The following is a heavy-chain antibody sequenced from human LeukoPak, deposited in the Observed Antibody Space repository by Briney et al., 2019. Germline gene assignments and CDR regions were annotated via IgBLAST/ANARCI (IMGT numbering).Heavy chain of an antibody. Sequence: PGGSLRLSCAASGFTFSSYSMNWVRQAPGKGLEWVSSISSSSSYIYYADSVKGRFTISRDNAKNSLYLQMNSLRAEDTAVYYCARDVYGSGSYGEFDYWGQGTLVTVSS. D-gene: IGHD3-10*01. J-gene: IGHJ4*02. V-gene: IGHV3-21*01. CDR3: ARDVYGSGSYGEFDY. CDR2: ISSSSSYI. CDR1: GFTFSSYS.